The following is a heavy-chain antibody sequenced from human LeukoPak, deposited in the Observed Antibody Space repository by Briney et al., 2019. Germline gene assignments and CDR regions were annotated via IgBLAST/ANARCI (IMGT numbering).Heavy chain of an antibody. CDR1: GGSISSSSYY. J-gene: IGHJ3*02. V-gene: IGHV4-39*01. Sequence: SETLSLTCTVSGGSISSSSYYWGWIRQPPGKGLEWSGSIYYSESTDYNPSRKSRVTISVDTSKNQYSLKLSSVTAADTSVYYCARPRGAFDIWGQGTMVTVSS. CDR3: ARPRGAFDI. CDR2: IYYSEST.